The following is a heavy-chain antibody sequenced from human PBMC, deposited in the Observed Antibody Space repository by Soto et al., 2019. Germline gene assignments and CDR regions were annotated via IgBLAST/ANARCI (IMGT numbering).Heavy chain of an antibody. V-gene: IGHV3-30*04. D-gene: IGHD3-16*01. J-gene: IGHJ4*02. CDR2: ISYDGSNK. Sequence: GGSLRLSCAASGFTFSSYAMHWVRQAPGKGLEWVAVISYDGSNKYYADSVKGRFTISRDNSKNTLYLQMNSLRAEDTAVYYCAREWGVPEDYWGQGTLVTVSS. CDR3: AREWGVPEDY. CDR1: GFTFSSYA.